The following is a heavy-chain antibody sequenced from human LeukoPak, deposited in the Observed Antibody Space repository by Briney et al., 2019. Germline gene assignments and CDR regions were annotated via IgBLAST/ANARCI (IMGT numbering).Heavy chain of an antibody. J-gene: IGHJ5*02. Sequence: PSETLSLTCAVSGGSITTDNWWGWVRQPPRKGLEWIGEIYHSGSINYNPSLKSRITMSVDKSKNQFSLKLSFVTAADTAVYYCARGYGSRWFDPWGQGTLVTVSS. CDR1: GGSITTDNW. CDR2: IYHSGSI. D-gene: IGHD3-10*01. V-gene: IGHV4-4*02. CDR3: ARGYGSRWFDP.